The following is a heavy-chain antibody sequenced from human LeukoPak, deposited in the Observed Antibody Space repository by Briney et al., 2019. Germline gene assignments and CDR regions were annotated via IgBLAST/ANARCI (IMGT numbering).Heavy chain of an antibody. J-gene: IGHJ4*02. Sequence: SETLSLTCTVSSGSISSSSDYWGRIRQPPGKGLEWIGSIYYSGSTYYNPSLKSRVTISVDTSKNQFSLKLSSVTAADTAVYYCARGAARFDYWGQGPLVTVSS. V-gene: IGHV4-39*01. D-gene: IGHD6-6*01. CDR1: SGSISSSSDY. CDR2: IYYSGST. CDR3: ARGAARFDY.